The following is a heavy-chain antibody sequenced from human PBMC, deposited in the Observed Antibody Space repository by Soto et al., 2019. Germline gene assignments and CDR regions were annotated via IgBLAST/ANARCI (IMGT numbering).Heavy chain of an antibody. V-gene: IGHV3-53*01. D-gene: IGHD5-18*01. CDR1: GFSVTNSY. J-gene: IGHJ6*02. Sequence: GGSLRLSCTVSGFSVTNSYINWVRQAPGKGLEWVSILYSSGTTYYADSVRGRFTVSRDDSKNTLFLHMNSLRADDTAVYYCARDWSKFSYNYPYYYAMDAWGQGTTVTVSS. CDR3: ARDWSKFSYNYPYYYAMDA. CDR2: LYSSGTT.